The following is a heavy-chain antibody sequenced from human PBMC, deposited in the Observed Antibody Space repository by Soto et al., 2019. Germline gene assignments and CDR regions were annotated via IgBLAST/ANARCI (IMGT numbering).Heavy chain of an antibody. CDR2: LSGSGTST. Sequence: GWSLRLSCAASVFSFVNYAMNWVRQAPGKGLEWVSGLSGSGTSTYYADSVKGRFTISRDNSRDTLFLQMNSLTADDTAVYYCAKATTNGGWFNPFDSWGQGALVTVSS. D-gene: IGHD6-19*01. J-gene: IGHJ4*02. V-gene: IGHV3-23*01. CDR1: VFSFVNYA. CDR3: AKATTNGGWFNPFDS.